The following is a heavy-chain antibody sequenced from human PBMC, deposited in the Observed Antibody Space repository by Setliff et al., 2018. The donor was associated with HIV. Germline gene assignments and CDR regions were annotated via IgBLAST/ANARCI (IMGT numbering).Heavy chain of an antibody. D-gene: IGHD3-10*01. CDR1: GYIFSSYN. J-gene: IGHJ6*02. V-gene: IGHV1-46*01. CDR2: MNPSGGST. Sequence: ASVKVSCKASGYIFSSYNMHWVRQAPGQGLEWMGMMNPSGGSTSYAQKFQGRVSVTRDTSTSTVYLELSSLRSEDTAVYYCARGDYGSGSYYPYYFYYGMDVWGQGTTVTVSS. CDR3: ARGDYGSGSYYPYYFYYGMDV.